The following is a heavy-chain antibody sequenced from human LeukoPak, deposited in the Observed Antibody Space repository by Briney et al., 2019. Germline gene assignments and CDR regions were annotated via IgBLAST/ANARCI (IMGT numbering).Heavy chain of an antibody. J-gene: IGHJ4*02. D-gene: IGHD2-15*01. CDR2: IYYSGST. CDR3: ARQRYCSGGSCYRTGLLDY. CDR1: GGSISSSSYY. V-gene: IGHV4-39*01. Sequence: SSETLSLTCTVSGGSISSSSYYWGWIRQPPGKGLEWIGSIYYSGSTYYNPSLKSRFTISVDTSKNQFSLKLSSVTAADTAVYYCARQRYCSGGSCYRTGLLDYWGQGTLVTVSS.